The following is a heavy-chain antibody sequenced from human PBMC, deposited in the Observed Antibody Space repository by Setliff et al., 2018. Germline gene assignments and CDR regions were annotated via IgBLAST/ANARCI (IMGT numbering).Heavy chain of an antibody. Sequence: SCKASGYTFTSYAMHWVRQAPGKGLEWVANIKEDGSEKYYVDSVKGRFTISRDNAKNSLDLQMDSRRGEDTAVYYCVRDTGYYFDYWGQGTLVTVFS. CDR3: VRDTGYYFDY. CDR2: IKEDGSEK. D-gene: IGHD4-4*01. CDR1: GYTFTSYA. V-gene: IGHV3-7*01. J-gene: IGHJ4*02.